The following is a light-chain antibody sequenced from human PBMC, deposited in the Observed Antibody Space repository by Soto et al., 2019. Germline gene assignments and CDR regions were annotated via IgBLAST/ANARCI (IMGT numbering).Light chain of an antibody. CDR3: HQRQSWPPT. J-gene: IGKJ1*01. CDR2: YTS. CDR1: QYVGTR. V-gene: IGKV3-11*01. Sequence: EIVLTQSPATLSSSPGETATLSCRASQYVGTRLAWYQHKPGQAPRLLIYYTSNRATGIPARFSGSGSGTDFTPTINSLVPEDLAIYYCHQRQSWPPTVGQGTKVDTK.